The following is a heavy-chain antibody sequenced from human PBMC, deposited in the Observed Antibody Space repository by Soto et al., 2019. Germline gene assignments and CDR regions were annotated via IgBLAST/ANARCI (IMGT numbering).Heavy chain of an antibody. D-gene: IGHD2-2*01. V-gene: IGHV1-18*01. CDR2: ISAYNGNT. CDR3: ERSGYCSSTSCSRSEGPDYYYYGMDV. J-gene: IGHJ6*02. CDR1: GYTFTSYG. Sequence: QVQLVQSGAEVKKPGASVKVSCKASGYTFTSYGISWVRQAPGQGLEWMGWISAYNGNTNYAQKLQGSRNMTTDTPTSTDYMRRRSLRSDDTAVYYCERSGYCSSTSCSRSEGPDYYYYGMDVWGQGTTVTVSS.